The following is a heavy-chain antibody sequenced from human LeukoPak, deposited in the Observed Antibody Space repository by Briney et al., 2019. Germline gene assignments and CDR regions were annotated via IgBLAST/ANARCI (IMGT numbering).Heavy chain of an antibody. D-gene: IGHD1-26*01. CDR2: ISSSSSTI. J-gene: IGHJ4*02. CDR3: ARDRGGATTLGYFDY. CDR1: GFTFSSYS. Sequence: SGGSLRLSCAASGFTFSSYSMNWVRQAPGKGLEWVSYISSSSSTIYYADSVKGRFTISRDNAKNSLHLQMNSLRAEDTAVYYCARDRGGATTLGYFDYWGQGTLVTVSS. V-gene: IGHV3-48*01.